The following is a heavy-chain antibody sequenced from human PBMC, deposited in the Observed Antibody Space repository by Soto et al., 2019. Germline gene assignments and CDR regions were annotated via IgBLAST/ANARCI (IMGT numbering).Heavy chain of an antibody. CDR2: IYPGDSDT. Sequence: LGESLKVSCKGSGYSFTSYWIGWVRQMPGKGLEWMGIIYPGDSDTRYSPSFQGQVTISADKSISTAYLQWSSLKASDTAMYYCARHPTYYYGSGSPYYFDYWGQGTLVTVSS. V-gene: IGHV5-51*01. CDR1: GYSFTSYW. CDR3: ARHPTYYYGSGSPYYFDY. D-gene: IGHD3-10*01. J-gene: IGHJ4*02.